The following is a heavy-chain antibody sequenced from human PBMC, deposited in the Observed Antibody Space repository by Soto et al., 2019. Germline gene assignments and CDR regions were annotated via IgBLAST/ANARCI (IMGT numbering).Heavy chain of an antibody. CDR2: IYTSGST. Sequence: SETLSLTCTVSGGSISSYYWSWIRQPAGKGLEWIGRIYTSGSTNYNTSLKSRVTMSVDTSKNQFSLKLSSVTAADTAVYDCARDLGSGSAKRYYYYYGMDVWGQGTTVTVSS. J-gene: IGHJ6*02. D-gene: IGHD3-10*01. V-gene: IGHV4-4*07. CDR3: ARDLGSGSAKRYYYYYGMDV. CDR1: GGSISSYY.